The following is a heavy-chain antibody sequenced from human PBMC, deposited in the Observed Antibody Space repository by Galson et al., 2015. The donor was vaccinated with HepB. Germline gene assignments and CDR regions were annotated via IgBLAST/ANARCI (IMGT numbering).Heavy chain of an antibody. CDR3: AKRGGSRDGYNH. CDR1: GYSFSDFW. V-gene: IGHV5-51*01. Sequence: QSGAEVKKPGESLKISCKGSGYSFSDFWLGWVRQMPGKGLERMGIIYPGDSDTTYSPSFQGQVTMSADKSTNTAYLQWSSLKASDTGIYYCAKRGGSRDGYNHWGQGTLVTVSS. D-gene: IGHD5-24*01. J-gene: IGHJ4*02. CDR2: IYPGDSDT.